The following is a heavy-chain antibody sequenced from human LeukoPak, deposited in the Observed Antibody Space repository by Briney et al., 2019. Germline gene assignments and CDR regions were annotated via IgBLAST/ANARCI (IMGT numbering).Heavy chain of an antibody. CDR2: INHSGST. Sequence: GSLRLSCAVSGFTFSNAWMSWVRQAPGKGLEWIGEINHSGSTNYNPSLKSRVTISVDTSKNQFSLKLSSVTAADTAVYYCARGYCSGGSCSRHYYYMDVWGKGTTVTVSS. V-gene: IGHV4-34*01. CDR1: GFTFSNAW. D-gene: IGHD2-15*01. J-gene: IGHJ6*03. CDR3: ARGYCSGGSCSRHYYYMDV.